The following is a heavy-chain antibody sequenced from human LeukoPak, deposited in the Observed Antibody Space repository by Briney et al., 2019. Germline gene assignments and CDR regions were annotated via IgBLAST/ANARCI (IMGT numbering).Heavy chain of an antibody. D-gene: IGHD1-14*01. CDR2: ISGSGGST. CDR3: AKPARTDYADY. CDR1: RFTFSNYA. J-gene: IGHJ4*02. Sequence: GGSLRLSCAASRFTFSNYAMNWVRQAPGKGLEWVSSISGSGGSTYYADSVKGRFTISRDNSKNTLYLQMNSLRAEETAVYYCAKPARTDYADYWGQGTLVTVSS. V-gene: IGHV3-23*01.